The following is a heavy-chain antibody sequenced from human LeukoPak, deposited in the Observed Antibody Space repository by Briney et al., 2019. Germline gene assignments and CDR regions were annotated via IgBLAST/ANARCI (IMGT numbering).Heavy chain of an antibody. J-gene: IGHJ4*02. D-gene: IGHD4-17*01. CDR2: IYPSGTT. V-gene: IGHV4-4*07. CDR1: GVSVSSYY. CDR3: ARGAVPLRGVDY. Sequence: SETLSLTCSVSGVSVSSYYWSWTRQPPGKGLEWIGRIYPSGTTHYNPSLKSRVTLSVDTSKNQFSLKLNSVTAADTAVYYCARGAVPLRGVDYWGQGNQVTVSS.